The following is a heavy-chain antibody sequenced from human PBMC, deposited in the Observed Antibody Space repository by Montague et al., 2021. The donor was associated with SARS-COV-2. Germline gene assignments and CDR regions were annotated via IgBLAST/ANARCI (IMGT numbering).Heavy chain of an antibody. CDR2: IYYSGST. CDR3: ARVQGITMIVVVIGAFDF. J-gene: IGHJ3*01. Sequence: TLSLTCTVSGGSISSGGYYWSWIRQHPGKGPEWIGYIYYSGSTYYNPSLKSRVTISVDTSKNQFSLKLSSVTAADTAVYYCARVQGITMIVVVIGAFDFWGQGTMVTVSS. V-gene: IGHV4-31*03. CDR1: GGSISSGGYY. D-gene: IGHD3-22*01.